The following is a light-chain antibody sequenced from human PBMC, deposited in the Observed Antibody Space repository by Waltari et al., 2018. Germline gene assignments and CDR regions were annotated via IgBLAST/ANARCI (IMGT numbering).Light chain of an antibody. Sequence: SYDLTQPPSVSVSPGQTVTISCSGHNLGNKYVSWYQQKAGQAPLLVVYARDRRPSGLPERFSGSNADTTATLTISGTQAIDEADYYCQTGDSSLVVFGGGTKLTVL. V-gene: IGLV3-1*01. CDR3: QTGDSSLVV. CDR2: ARD. CDR1: NLGNKY. J-gene: IGLJ2*01.